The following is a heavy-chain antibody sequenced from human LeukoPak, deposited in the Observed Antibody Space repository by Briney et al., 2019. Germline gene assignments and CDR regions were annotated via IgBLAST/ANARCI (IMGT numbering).Heavy chain of an antibody. CDR2: IRYDGSNK. J-gene: IGHJ5*02. Sequence: PGGSLRLSCAASGFTFSSYGMHWVRQAPGKGLEWVAFIRYDGSNKYYADSVKGRFTISRDNSKNTLYLQMNSLRAEDTAVYYCAKDLYSYGYEGSWFDPWGQGTLVTVSS. D-gene: IGHD5-18*01. CDR3: AKDLYSYGYEGSWFDP. CDR1: GFTFSSYG. V-gene: IGHV3-30*02.